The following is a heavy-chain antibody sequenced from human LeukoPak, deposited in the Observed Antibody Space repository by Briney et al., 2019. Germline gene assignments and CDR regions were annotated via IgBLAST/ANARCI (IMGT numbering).Heavy chain of an antibody. CDR2: ISFDGSKK. D-gene: IGHD4-17*01. CDR3: AKVDYGDYDVDY. J-gene: IGHJ4*02. Sequence: GGSLRLSCAASGSTFSDYGMHWVRQAPGKGLEWLAVISFDGSKKYYADSVKGRFTISRDNSKNTLYLQMSSLRAEDTAVYYCAKVDYGDYDVDYWGQGTLVTVSS. V-gene: IGHV3-30*18. CDR1: GSTFSDYG.